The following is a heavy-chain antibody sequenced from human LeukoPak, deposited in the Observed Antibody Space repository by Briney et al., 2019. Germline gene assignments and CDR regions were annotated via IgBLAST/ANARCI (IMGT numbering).Heavy chain of an antibody. V-gene: IGHV3-11*01. CDR1: GFTFSDYY. CDR2: ISSSGSTI. D-gene: IGHD2-2*01. J-gene: IGHJ4*02. CDR3: ARDPRGVPAASFFDY. Sequence: KPGGSLRLSCAASGFTFSDYYMSWIRQAPGKGLEWVSYISSSGSTIYYAGSVKGRFTISRDNAKNSLYLQMNSLRAEDTAVYYCARDPRGVPAASFFDYWGQGTLVTVSS.